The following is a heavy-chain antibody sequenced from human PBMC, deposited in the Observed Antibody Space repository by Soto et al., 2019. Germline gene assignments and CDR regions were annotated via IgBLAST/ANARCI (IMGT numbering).Heavy chain of an antibody. CDR3: VRGSSSWYVSFDH. CDR1: SFTFSTSS. V-gene: IGHV3-74*01. J-gene: IGHJ4*02. Sequence: CSLRVTPHASSFTFSTSSMHWFRQASGNGLVWVSRINSDGSSTSYAASVKGQFTISRDNAKNKLYLQINSLRVEHTAVYYCVRGSSSWYVSFDHWGQGTMVTVSS. CDR2: INSDGSST. D-gene: IGHD6-13*01.